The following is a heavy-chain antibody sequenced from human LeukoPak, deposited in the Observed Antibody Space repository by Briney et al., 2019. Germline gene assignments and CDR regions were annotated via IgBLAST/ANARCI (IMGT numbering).Heavy chain of an antibody. CDR3: ARGRPGIQLWLPEFDY. V-gene: IGHV4-30-2*01. D-gene: IGHD5-18*01. Sequence: SQTLSLTCAVSGGSISSGGYSWSWIRQPPGKGLEWIGYIYHSGSTYYNPSLKSRVTISVDRSKNRFSLKLSSVTAADTAVYYCARGRPGIQLWLPEFDYWGQGTLVTVSS. CDR2: IYHSGST. J-gene: IGHJ4*02. CDR1: GGSISSGGYS.